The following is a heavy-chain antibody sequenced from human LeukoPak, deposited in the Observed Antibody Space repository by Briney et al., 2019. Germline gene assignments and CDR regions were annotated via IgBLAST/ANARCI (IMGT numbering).Heavy chain of an antibody. Sequence: PGRSLRLSCAASGFTFSSYGMHWVRQAPGKGLEWVAVISYDGSNKYYADSVKGRFTISRDNSKNTLYLQMNSLRAEDTAVYYCARDYFAVTYDAFDIWGQGTMVTVSS. J-gene: IGHJ3*02. V-gene: IGHV3-30*03. CDR2: ISYDGSNK. D-gene: IGHD4-17*01. CDR1: GFTFSSYG. CDR3: ARDYFAVTYDAFDI.